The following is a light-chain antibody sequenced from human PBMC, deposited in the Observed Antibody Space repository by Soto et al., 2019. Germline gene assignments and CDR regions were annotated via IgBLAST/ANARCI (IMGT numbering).Light chain of an antibody. CDR3: QQYNNWPLT. CDR2: DAS. CDR1: QSVSTY. Sequence: IVLTQSPATFSLSPCKRSTLSCRASQSVSTYLAWYQQRPGQAPRLLIYDASYRATDIPPRFSGSGSGTEFTLTISSLQSEDFAVYYCQQYNNWPLTFGGGTKVDIK. J-gene: IGKJ4*01. V-gene: IGKV3-11*01.